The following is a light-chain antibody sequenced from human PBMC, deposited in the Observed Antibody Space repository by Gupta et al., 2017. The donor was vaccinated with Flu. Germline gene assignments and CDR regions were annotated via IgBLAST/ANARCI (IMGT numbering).Light chain of an antibody. Sequence: QSPSSFSASTGDRLTITCRASQGISSYLDWYQQKPGKAPKLLIYAASSLQCGVPARFSGSGSGTDFTLKISCLQSEDVATYYCQQYYRYPWTFGQGTKVEIK. V-gene: IGKV1-8*01. CDR2: AAS. J-gene: IGKJ1*01. CDR3: QQYYRYPWT. CDR1: QGISSY.